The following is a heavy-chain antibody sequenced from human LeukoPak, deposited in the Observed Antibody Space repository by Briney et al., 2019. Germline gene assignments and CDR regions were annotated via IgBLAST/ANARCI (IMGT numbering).Heavy chain of an antibody. V-gene: IGHV1-8*01. CDR3: ARVYYGSGSYWVGYYYYMDV. CDR2: MNPNSGNT. CDR1: GYTFTSYD. J-gene: IGHJ6*03. D-gene: IGHD3-10*01. Sequence: ASVKVSCKASGYTFTSYDINWVRQATGQGLEWMGWMNPNSGNTGYAQKFQGRVTMTRNTSISTAYMELSSLRSEDTAVYYCARVYYGSGSYWVGYYYYMDVWGKGTTVTISS.